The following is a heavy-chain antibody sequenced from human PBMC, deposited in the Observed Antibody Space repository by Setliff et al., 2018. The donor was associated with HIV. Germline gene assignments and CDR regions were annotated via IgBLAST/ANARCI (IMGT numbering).Heavy chain of an antibody. V-gene: IGHV1-46*01. CDR1: GDTFPKYY. J-gene: IGHJ4*02. CDR3: ARGSRITVVSVLIYSRFDY. CDR2: INPNGGRT. D-gene: IGHD3-3*01. Sequence: ASVKVSCKAPGDTFPKYYLHWVRQAPGQGLEWMGIINPNGGRTTYAQKFQGRVTMTRATSTSTVYTELSSQTSEDTAVYFCARGSRITVVSVLIYSRFDYWGQGTLVTVSS.